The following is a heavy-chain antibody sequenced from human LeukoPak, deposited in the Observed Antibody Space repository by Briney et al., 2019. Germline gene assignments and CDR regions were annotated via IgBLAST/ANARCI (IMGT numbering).Heavy chain of an antibody. CDR3: AKEFLNSSGWYPDYYGMDV. CDR2: ISYDGSNK. Sequence: GGSLRLSCAASGFTFSSYGMHWVRQAPGKGLEWVAVISYDGSNKYYADSVKGRFTISRDNSKNTLYLQMNGLRAEDTAVYYCAKEFLNSSGWYPDYYGMDVWGQGTTVTVSS. D-gene: IGHD6-19*01. CDR1: GFTFSSYG. J-gene: IGHJ6*02. V-gene: IGHV3-30*18.